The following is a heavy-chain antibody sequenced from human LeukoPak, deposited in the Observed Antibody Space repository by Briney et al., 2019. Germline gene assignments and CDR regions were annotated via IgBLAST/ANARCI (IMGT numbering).Heavy chain of an antibody. Sequence: ASVKVSCKASGYTFTSYDINWVRQATGQGLEWMGWMNTNSGNTGYAQKFQGRVTMTRNTSISTAYMELSSLRSEDTAVYYCARGGDNWNEGGNWFDPWGQGTLVTVSS. V-gene: IGHV1-8*01. CDR3: ARGGDNWNEGGNWFDP. J-gene: IGHJ5*02. D-gene: IGHD1-1*01. CDR2: MNTNSGNT. CDR1: GYTFTSYD.